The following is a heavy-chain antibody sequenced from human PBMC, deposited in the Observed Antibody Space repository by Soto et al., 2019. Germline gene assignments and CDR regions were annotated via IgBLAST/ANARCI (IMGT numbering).Heavy chain of an antibody. V-gene: IGHV4-59*01. CDR2: IYYSGST. CDR3: ARWYGDYFVKWFEP. D-gene: IGHD4-17*01. J-gene: IGHJ5*02. Sequence: SETLSLTCTVSGGSISSYYWSWIRQPPGKGLEWIGYIYYSGSTNYNPSLKSRVTISVDTSKNQFSLKLSSVTAADTAVYYCARWYGDYFVKWFEPWGQGTLVTVSS. CDR1: GGSISSYY.